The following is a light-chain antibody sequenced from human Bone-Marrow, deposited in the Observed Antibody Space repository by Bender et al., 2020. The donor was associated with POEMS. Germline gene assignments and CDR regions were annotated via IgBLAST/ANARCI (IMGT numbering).Light chain of an antibody. CDR1: TSDVGFSNL. CDR3: CSYARSDSWV. CDR2: DVT. J-gene: IGLJ3*02. Sequence: QSALIQPASVSGSPGQSIIISCIGTTSDVGFSNLVSWYQQHPGKAPKLLIHDVTKRPSGVSNRFSASKSGNVASLTISGLQAEDEADYYCCSYARSDSWVFGGGTKLTVL. V-gene: IGLV2-23*02.